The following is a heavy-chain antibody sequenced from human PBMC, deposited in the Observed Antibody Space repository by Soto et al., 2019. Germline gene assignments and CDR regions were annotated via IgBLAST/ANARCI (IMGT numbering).Heavy chain of an antibody. D-gene: IGHD3-10*01. CDR1: GFTFSDHY. Sequence: EVQLVESGGGLVQPGGSLRLSCAASGFTFSDHYMDWVRQAPGKGLEWVGRSKNKADSYTTEYAASVKGRFTISRDGSKNSLFLQMNSLQTEDTAVYYCTVWGSGNDFGAAWGQEILVTVSS. CDR2: SKNKADSYTT. CDR3: TVWGSGNDFGAA. J-gene: IGHJ4*02. V-gene: IGHV3-72*01.